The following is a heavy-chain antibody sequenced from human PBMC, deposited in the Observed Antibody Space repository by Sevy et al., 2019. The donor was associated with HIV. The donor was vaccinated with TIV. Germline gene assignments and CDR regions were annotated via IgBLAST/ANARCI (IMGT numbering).Heavy chain of an antibody. CDR1: GFTFSSYG. J-gene: IGHJ4*02. CDR2: IWYDGSNK. CDR3: ASDQNCSGGSCHPFDY. V-gene: IGHV3-33*08. Sequence: GGSLRLSCEASGFTFSSYGMHWVRQAPGKGLGWVAVIWYDGSNKYYADSVKGRFTISRDNSKNTLYLQMNSLRTEDTAVYYCASDQNCSGGSCHPFDYWGQGTLVTVSS. D-gene: IGHD2-15*01.